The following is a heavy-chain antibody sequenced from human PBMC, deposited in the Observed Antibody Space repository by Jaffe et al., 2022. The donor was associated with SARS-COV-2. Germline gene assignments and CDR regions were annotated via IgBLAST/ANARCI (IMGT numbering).Heavy chain of an antibody. CDR1: GYTFSHYG. CDR2: INAGDGGT. D-gene: IGHD1-1*01. CDR3: ARSGDNWSVDH. J-gene: IGHJ4*02. V-gene: IGHV1-3*01. Sequence: QVQFVQSGAEVKKPGASVKVSCKASGYTFSHYGMHWVRQAPGQRLEWMGWINAGDGGTRNSQKFKDRVTMTRDTSATTAYMELSSLTSEDTAVYYCARSGDNWSVDHWGQGTLVTVSS.